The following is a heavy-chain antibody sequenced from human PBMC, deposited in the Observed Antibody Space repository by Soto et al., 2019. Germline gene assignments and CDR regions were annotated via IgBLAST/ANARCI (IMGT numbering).Heavy chain of an antibody. V-gene: IGHV4-38-2*02. Sequence: SETLSLTCAVSGYSISSGYYWGWIRQPPGKGLEWIGSMSHGGSTYYNPSLKSRVTISVDSSKNQFSVRLSSVTAADTAVYYCAREANGSASYWEYFFDYWGQGALVTVS. CDR1: GYSISSGYY. J-gene: IGHJ4*02. CDR2: MSHGGST. D-gene: IGHD3-10*01. CDR3: AREANGSASYWEYFFDY.